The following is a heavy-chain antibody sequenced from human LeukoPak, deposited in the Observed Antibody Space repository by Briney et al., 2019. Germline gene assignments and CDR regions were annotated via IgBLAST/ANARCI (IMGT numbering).Heavy chain of an antibody. D-gene: IGHD3-10*01. Sequence: GGSLRLSCAASGFTFSSYSMNWVRQAPGKGLEWVSSISSSSSYIYYADSVKGRFTISRDNAKNSLYLQMNSLRAEDTAVYYCARAQVGCGESPTLDYWGQGTLVTVSS. CDR3: ARAQVGCGESPTLDY. V-gene: IGHV3-21*01. CDR2: ISSSSSYI. J-gene: IGHJ4*02. CDR1: GFTFSSYS.